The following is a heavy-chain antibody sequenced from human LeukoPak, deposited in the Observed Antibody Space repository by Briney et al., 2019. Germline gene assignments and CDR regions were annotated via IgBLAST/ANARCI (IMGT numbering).Heavy chain of an antibody. CDR1: GFTFSSYS. CDR2: ISGSGGST. J-gene: IGHJ4*02. CDR3: AKSRASSGVAPAGYDY. D-gene: IGHD6-13*01. Sequence: GGSLRLSCAASGFTFSSYSMTWVRQAPGQGLEWVSSISGSGGSTYHADSVKGRLTISRDISKNTLYLQMNSLGAEDTAAYYCAKSRASSGVAPAGYDYWGQGTLVTVSS. V-gene: IGHV3-23*01.